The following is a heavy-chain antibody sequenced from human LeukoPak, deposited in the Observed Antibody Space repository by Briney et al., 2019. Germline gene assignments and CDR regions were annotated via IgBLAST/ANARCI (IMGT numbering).Heavy chain of an antibody. CDR2: INSDGSST. Sequence: GGSLRLSCAASGFTFSSYWMHWVRQAPGKGLVWVSRINSDGSSTSYADSVKGRFTISSDNAKNTLYLQMNSLRAEDTAVYYCARAKMATIDGLDYWGQGTLVTVSS. J-gene: IGHJ4*02. CDR1: GFTFSSYW. V-gene: IGHV3-74*01. D-gene: IGHD5-24*01. CDR3: ARAKMATIDGLDY.